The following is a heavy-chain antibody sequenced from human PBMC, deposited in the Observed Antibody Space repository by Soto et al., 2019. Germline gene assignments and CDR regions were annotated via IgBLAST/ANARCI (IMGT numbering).Heavy chain of an antibody. V-gene: IGHV3-30*18. J-gene: IGHJ6*02. D-gene: IGHD3-16*01. CDR3: TKGAEGGAYYGMDV. CDR2: VSYDGTNK. Sequence: QVQLVESGGGVVQPGRSLRLSCAASGFTFRNYGMHWVRQAPGKGLEWMAVVSYDGTNKYYADSVKGRFTISRDNSKNTLYLQVNGLRAEDTSVYYCTKGAEGGAYYGMDVWGQGTTVTVSS. CDR1: GFTFRNYG.